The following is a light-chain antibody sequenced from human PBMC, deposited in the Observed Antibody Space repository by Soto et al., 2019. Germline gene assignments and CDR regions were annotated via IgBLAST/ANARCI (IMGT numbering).Light chain of an antibody. CDR3: QQYCSSPWT. Sequence: EIVLTQSPGTLSLSPGERATLSCRASQSVSSSYLAWYQQKPGQAPSLLIYGASSRATGIPDRFSGSGSGTEFTLTISRLEPEDFAVYYCQQYCSSPWTFGQGTKVEIK. V-gene: IGKV3-20*01. J-gene: IGKJ1*01. CDR1: QSVSSSY. CDR2: GAS.